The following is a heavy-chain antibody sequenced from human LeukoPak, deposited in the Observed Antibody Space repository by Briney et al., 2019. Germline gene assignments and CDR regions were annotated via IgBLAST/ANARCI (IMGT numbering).Heavy chain of an antibody. Sequence: SETLSLTCAVYGGSFSGYYWSWIRQPPGKGLEWIGEINHSGSTNYNPSLKSRLTISVDTSKNQFSLKLSSVTAADTAVYYCASSIGYCSGGSCYDTVYYYGMDVWGQGTTVTVSS. V-gene: IGHV4-34*01. CDR3: ASSIGYCSGGSCYDTVYYYGMDV. CDR2: INHSGST. J-gene: IGHJ6*02. D-gene: IGHD2-15*01. CDR1: GGSFSGYY.